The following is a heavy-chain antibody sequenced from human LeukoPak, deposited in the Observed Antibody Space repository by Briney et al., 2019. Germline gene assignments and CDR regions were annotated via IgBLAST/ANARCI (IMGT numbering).Heavy chain of an antibody. V-gene: IGHV4-59*01. CDR2: VYYDGST. J-gene: IGHJ4*02. CDR3: ASEYSGYPYYFDY. D-gene: IGHD5-12*01. Sequence: SETLSLTCTVSGGSISTYYWSWIRQPPGKGLEFIGYVYYDGSTNYNPSLKSRVTISVDTSKNQFSLKLSSVTAADTAVYYCASEYSGYPYYFDYWGQGTLVTVSS. CDR1: GGSISTYY.